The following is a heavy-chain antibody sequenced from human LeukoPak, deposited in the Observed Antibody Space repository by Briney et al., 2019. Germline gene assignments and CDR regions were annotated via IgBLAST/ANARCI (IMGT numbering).Heavy chain of an antibody. CDR1: EHTFTAYY. V-gene: IGHV1-2*02. Sequence: APVKPSCNASEHTFTAYYIHWWRQAPEHRVECLGWINPNSGGTNYAQRFQGRVTMTRDTSISTAYMELSRLRSDDAAVYYCARNPPGVRSRAYFDYWGQGTLVTVSS. CDR3: ARNPPGVRSRAYFDY. J-gene: IGHJ4*02. CDR2: INPNSGGT. D-gene: IGHD1-1*01.